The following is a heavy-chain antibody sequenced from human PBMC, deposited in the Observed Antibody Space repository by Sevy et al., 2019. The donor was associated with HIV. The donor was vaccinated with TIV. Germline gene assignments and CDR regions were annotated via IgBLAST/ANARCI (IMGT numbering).Heavy chain of an antibody. Sequence: SETLSLTCTVSGGSISSYYWSWIRQPPGKGLEWIGYIYYSGSTNYNPSLKSRVTISVDTSKNRFSLKLSSVTAADTAVYYCARVGGIHRFGEFWFDPWGQGTLVTVSS. J-gene: IGHJ5*02. CDR3: ARVGGIHRFGEFWFDP. CDR1: GGSISSYY. V-gene: IGHV4-59*01. D-gene: IGHD3-10*01. CDR2: IYYSGST.